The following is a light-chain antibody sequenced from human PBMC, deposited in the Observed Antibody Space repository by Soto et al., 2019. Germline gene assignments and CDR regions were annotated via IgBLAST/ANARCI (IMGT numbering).Light chain of an antibody. J-gene: IGKJ1*01. CDR3: HQYNKWPRT. CDR2: DAS. V-gene: IGKV3-15*01. Sequence: EIVMTQSPATLSVSAGEGATLSCRPSQSVDKDLAWYRQKPGQAPSLLVYDASTRATGVPARFSGSGSGTEFTLTITSLQSEDFAVYFCHQYNKWPRTFGRGTKVDIK. CDR1: QSVDKD.